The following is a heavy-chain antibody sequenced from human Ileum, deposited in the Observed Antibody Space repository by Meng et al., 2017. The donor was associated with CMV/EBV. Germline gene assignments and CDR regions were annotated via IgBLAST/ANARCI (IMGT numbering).Heavy chain of an antibody. J-gene: IGHJ5*02. CDR3: VKDRGNTWNKDWFDP. Sequence: QGQLHESVPGLVKPSETLSLTCTVSGGSISGYYWSWIRQSAGKGLEWIGRVHTSGSTDYNPSLKSRVTMSGDVSKNQFSLKLTSVTAADTAVYYCVKDRGNTWNKDWFDPWGQGTLVTVSS. D-gene: IGHD1/OR15-1a*01. CDR2: VHTSGST. CDR1: GGSISGYY. V-gene: IGHV4-4*07.